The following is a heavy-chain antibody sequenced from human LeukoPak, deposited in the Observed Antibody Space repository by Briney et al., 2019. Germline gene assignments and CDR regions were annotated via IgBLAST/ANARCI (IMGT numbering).Heavy chain of an antibody. D-gene: IGHD2-15*01. CDR3: VKVRVGTAHFDY. CDR1: GFTFSTYW. Sequence: PGGSLRLSCAASGFTFSTYWMSWVRQAPGQGLEWVANIKEDGSEKYYVDSVKGRFTISRDNSKNTLYLQMNSLRPEDTAVYYCVKVRVGTAHFDYWGQGTLVTVSS. J-gene: IGHJ4*02. V-gene: IGHV3-7*01. CDR2: IKEDGSEK.